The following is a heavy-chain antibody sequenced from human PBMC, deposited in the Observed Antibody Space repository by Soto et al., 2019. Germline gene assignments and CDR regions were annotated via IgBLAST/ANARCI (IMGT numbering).Heavy chain of an antibody. J-gene: IGHJ4*02. CDR3: ARGAWYFVH. CDR1: GFTFSSYG. CDR2: IKVDGSEK. V-gene: IGHV3-7*01. Sequence: GGSLRLSCAASGFTFSSYGMSCVRQAPGKGLEWVANIKVDGSEKYCVDSVKGRFTIFRDNAKNSLFLQMNSLRAEDTAVYYCARGAWYFVHWGQGALVTVSS.